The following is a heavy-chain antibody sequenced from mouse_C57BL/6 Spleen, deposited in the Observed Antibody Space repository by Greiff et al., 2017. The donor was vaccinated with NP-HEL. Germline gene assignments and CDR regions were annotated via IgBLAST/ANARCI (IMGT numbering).Heavy chain of an antibody. J-gene: IGHJ4*01. D-gene: IGHD1-1*01. V-gene: IGHV5-9-1*02. CDR1: GFTFSSYA. CDR2: ISSGGDNI. CDR3: TRDRDYYGSSLYYAMDY. Sequence: EVHLVESGEGLVKPGGSLKLSCAASGFTFSSYAMSWVRQTPEKRLEWVAYISSGGDNIYYADTVKGRFTISRDNARNTLYLQMSSLKSEDTAMYYCTRDRDYYGSSLYYAMDYWGQGTSVTVSS.